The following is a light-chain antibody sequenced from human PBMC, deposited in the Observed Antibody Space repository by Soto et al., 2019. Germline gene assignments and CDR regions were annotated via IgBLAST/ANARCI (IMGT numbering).Light chain of an antibody. CDR1: QSVSSSY. CDR2: GAS. CDR3: QQYGSPTWT. Sequence: EFVLTQSPGTLSLSPGVRATLSCRASQSVSSSYLAWYQQKPGQAPRLLIYGASSRATGIPDRFSGSGSGTDFTLTISRLEPEDFAVYYCQQYGSPTWTFGQGTKVDI. V-gene: IGKV3-20*01. J-gene: IGKJ1*01.